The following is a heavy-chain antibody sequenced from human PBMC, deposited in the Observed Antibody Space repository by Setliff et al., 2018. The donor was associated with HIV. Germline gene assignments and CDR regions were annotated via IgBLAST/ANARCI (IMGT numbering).Heavy chain of an antibody. Sequence: PGGSLRLSCTASGFTFGDYAMSWFRQAPGKGLEWVGLIRNKAYGGTTEYAASVKGRFTISRDDSKSIAYLQMNSLKTEDTAVYYCSCSGYDSYFDYWGQGTPVTVSS. V-gene: IGHV3-49*03. D-gene: IGHD5-12*01. CDR2: IRNKAYGGTT. CDR1: GFTFGDYA. J-gene: IGHJ4*02. CDR3: SCSGYDSYFDY.